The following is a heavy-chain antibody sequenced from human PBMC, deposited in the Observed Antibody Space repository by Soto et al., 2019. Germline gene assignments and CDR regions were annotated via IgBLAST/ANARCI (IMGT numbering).Heavy chain of an antibody. D-gene: IGHD3-10*01. CDR2: INWAGGRT. J-gene: IGHJ6*03. CDR3: ARDGFTGSHNYYTFYVDV. V-gene: IGHV3-20*04. Sequence: EVRLVESGGGVVRPGGSLRLCCEASGFRFDEYAMSWVRQAPGKGLEWVSGINWAGGRTSYANSVKGRFTMSRDNAKKNLYLDMDSLSAEDTALDYCARDGFTGSHNYYTFYVDVWGKGTPVTVSS. CDR1: GFRFDEYA.